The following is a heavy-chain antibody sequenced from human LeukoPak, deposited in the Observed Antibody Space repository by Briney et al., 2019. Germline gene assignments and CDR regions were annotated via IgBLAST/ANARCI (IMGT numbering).Heavy chain of an antibody. CDR1: GGSISSGGYY. CDR3: ARDSYDSSGYYYGMDV. CDR2: IYYSGST. Sequence: PSETLALTCTVPGGSISSGGYYWSWIRQHPGKGLEWIGYIYYSGSTYYNPSLKSRVTISVDTSKNQFSLKLSSVTAADTAVYYCARDSYDSSGYYYGMDVWGQGTTVTVSS. J-gene: IGHJ6*02. D-gene: IGHD3-22*01. V-gene: IGHV4-31*03.